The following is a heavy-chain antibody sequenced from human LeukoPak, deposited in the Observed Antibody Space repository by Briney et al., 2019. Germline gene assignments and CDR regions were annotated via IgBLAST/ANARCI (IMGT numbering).Heavy chain of an antibody. D-gene: IGHD6-19*01. V-gene: IGHV3-23*01. CDR3: ARGNSAWYHFDY. CDR1: GFTFRNYA. Sequence: PGGSLRLSCAASGFTFRNYAMTWVRQAPGKGLEWVSGIRNNGDSTDYSDSVKGRFTISRDNARNSLYLQMNSLRAEDTAIYYCARGNSAWYHFDYWGQGTLVTVSS. J-gene: IGHJ4*02. CDR2: IRNNGDST.